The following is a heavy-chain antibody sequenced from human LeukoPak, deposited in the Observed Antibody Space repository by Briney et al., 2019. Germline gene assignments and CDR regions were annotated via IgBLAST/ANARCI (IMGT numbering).Heavy chain of an antibody. CDR1: GFTFSSYW. J-gene: IGHJ4*02. CDR2: INSDGSST. V-gene: IGHV3-74*01. D-gene: IGHD2-15*01. Sequence: PGGSLRLSCAASGFTFSSYWMHWVRQAPGKGLVWVSRINSDGSSTSYADSVKGRFTISRDNAKNTVYLQMNSLRGEDTAVYYCARILPISGRDSWGQETLVTVSS. CDR3: ARILPISGRDS.